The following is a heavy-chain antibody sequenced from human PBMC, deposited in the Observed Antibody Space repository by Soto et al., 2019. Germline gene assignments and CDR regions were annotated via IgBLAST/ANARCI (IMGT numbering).Heavy chain of an antibody. CDR3: AKDIWLLHPETFDP. Sequence: GGSLRLSCAASGVTFDEYAMHWVRQAPGKGLEWVSGISWNSGSIGYADSVKGRFTISRDNAKNSLYLQMNSLRAEDTALYYCAKDIWLLHPETFDPWGQGTLVTVSS. D-gene: IGHD3-16*01. CDR1: GVTFDEYA. J-gene: IGHJ5*02. CDR2: ISWNSGSI. V-gene: IGHV3-9*01.